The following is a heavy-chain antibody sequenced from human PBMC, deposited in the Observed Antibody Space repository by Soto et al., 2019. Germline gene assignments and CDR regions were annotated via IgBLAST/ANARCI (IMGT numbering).Heavy chain of an antibody. CDR1: GGSISSSNYF. CDR3: ASPTLGAFDI. CDR2: IFYSGST. D-gene: IGHD3-16*01. V-gene: IGHV4-39*01. Sequence: SETLSLTCTISGGSISSSNYFWGWIRQPPGKGLEWIGSIFYSGSTSYNSSLKSRVTISVDTSKDQFSLRLSSVTAADTAVYYCASPTLGAFDIWGQGTMVTVSS. J-gene: IGHJ3*02.